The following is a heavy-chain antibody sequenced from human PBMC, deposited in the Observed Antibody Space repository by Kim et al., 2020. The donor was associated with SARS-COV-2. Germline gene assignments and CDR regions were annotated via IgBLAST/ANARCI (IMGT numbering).Heavy chain of an antibody. D-gene: IGHD6-13*01. CDR3: ARGRSSYWFDP. CDR1: GGSFSGYY. J-gene: IGHJ5*02. Sequence: SETLSLTCAVYGGSFSGYYWSWIRQPPGKGLEWIGEINHSGSTNYNPSLKSRVTISVDTSKNQFSLKLSSVTAADTAVYYCARGRSSYWFDPWGQGTLVT. V-gene: IGHV4-34*01. CDR2: INHSGST.